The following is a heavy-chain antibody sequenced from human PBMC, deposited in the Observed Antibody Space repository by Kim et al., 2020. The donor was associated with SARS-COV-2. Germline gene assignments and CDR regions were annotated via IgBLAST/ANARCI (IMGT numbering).Heavy chain of an antibody. D-gene: IGHD6-6*01. CDR2: MNPNSGNT. V-gene: IGHV1-8*01. Sequence: ASVKVSCKASGYTFTSYDINWVRQATGQGLEWMGWMNPNSGNTGYAQKFQGRVTMTRNTSISTAYMELSSLRSEDTAVYYCARRLSIARKGDWFDPWGQGTLVIVSS. CDR3: ARRLSIARKGDWFDP. J-gene: IGHJ5*02. CDR1: GYTFTSYD.